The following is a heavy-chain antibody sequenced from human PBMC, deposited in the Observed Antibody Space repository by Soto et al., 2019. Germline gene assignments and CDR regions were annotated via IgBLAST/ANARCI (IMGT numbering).Heavy chain of an antibody. D-gene: IGHD3-10*01. V-gene: IGHV3-30-3*01. Sequence: QVQLVESGGGVVQPGRSLRLSCAASGFTFSSYAMHWVRQAPGKGLEWVAVISYDGSNKYYADSVKGRFTISRDNSKNTLYLQMNSLRAEDTAVYYCASLGRGGTMVRGVIGMDVWGQGTTVTVSS. CDR3: ASLGRGGTMVRGVIGMDV. CDR2: ISYDGSNK. J-gene: IGHJ6*02. CDR1: GFTFSSYA.